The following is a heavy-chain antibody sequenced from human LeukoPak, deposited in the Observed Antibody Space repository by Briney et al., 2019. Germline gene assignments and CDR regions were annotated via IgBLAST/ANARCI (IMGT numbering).Heavy chain of an antibody. CDR2: IYYSGST. D-gene: IGHD2-15*01. CDR1: GGSISSSSYY. CDR3: ARSYCSGGSCSLYYYYYYMDV. J-gene: IGHJ6*03. V-gene: IGHV4-39*01. Sequence: SETLSLTCTVSGGSISSSSYYWGWIRQPPGKGLEWIGSIYYSGSTYYNPSLKSRVSISVDTSKNQFSLKLSSVTAADTAVYYCARSYCSGGSCSLYYYYYYMDVWGKGTTVTVSS.